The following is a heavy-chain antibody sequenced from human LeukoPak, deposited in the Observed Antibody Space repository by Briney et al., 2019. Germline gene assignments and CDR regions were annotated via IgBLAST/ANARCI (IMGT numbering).Heavy chain of an antibody. V-gene: IGHV3-7*01. Sequence: GGSLRLSCAASGFTFSSYWMSWVRQAPGKGLEWVANINQDGSEEYYADSVKGRFTISRDNAKNSLFLQMNSLRTEDRAVYYCARIRGWGAPCDHWGQGTLVTVSS. D-gene: IGHD3-16*01. CDR2: INQDGSEE. CDR1: GFTFSSYW. J-gene: IGHJ5*02. CDR3: ARIRGWGAPCDH.